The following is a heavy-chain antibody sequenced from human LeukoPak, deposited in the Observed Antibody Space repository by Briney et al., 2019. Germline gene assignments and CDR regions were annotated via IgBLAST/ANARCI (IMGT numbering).Heavy chain of an antibody. CDR2: INHSGST. CDR3: ARPPEIVGAPGAFDF. J-gene: IGHJ3*01. D-gene: IGHD1-26*01. V-gene: IGHV4-34*01. Sequence: SETLSLTCAVYGGSFSGYYWSWIRQPPGKGLEWIGEINHSGSTNYNPSLKSRVTISVDTSKNHFSLRLSSVTAADTAVYYCARPPEIVGAPGAFDFWGQGTMVTVSS. CDR1: GGSFSGYY.